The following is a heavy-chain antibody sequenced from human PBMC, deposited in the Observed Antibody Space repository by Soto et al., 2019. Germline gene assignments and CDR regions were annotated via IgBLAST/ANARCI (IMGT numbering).Heavy chain of an antibody. CDR3: ARPRIAVADDAFDI. Sequence: GVSLRLSCAASGFTVSSNYMSWVRQAPGKGLEWVSVIYSGGSTYYADSVKGRFTISRDNSKNTLYLQMNSLRAEDTAVYYCARPRIAVADDAFDIWGQGTMVTVSS. CDR2: IYSGGST. J-gene: IGHJ3*02. CDR1: GFTVSSNY. V-gene: IGHV3-53*01. D-gene: IGHD6-19*01.